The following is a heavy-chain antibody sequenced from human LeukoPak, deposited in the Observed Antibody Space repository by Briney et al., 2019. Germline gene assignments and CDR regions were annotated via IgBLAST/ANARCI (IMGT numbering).Heavy chain of an antibody. V-gene: IGHV5-51*01. CDR1: GYSFTSYW. J-gene: IGHJ4*02. Sequence: GESLKISCKASGYSFTSYWIGWVRQMPGKGLEWMGIIYPGDSESRYSPSFQGQVTISADKSISTAYLQWSSLKASDTAMYYCARHRTSDRSDYWGQGTLVTVSS. D-gene: IGHD3-22*01. CDR3: ARHRTSDRSDY. CDR2: IYPGDSES.